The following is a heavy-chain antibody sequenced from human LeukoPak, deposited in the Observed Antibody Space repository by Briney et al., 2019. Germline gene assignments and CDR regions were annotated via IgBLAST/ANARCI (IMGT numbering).Heavy chain of an antibody. J-gene: IGHJ5*02. CDR1: GYTFTGYH. V-gene: IGHV1-46*01. CDR2: INPSGGST. D-gene: IGHD6-19*01. Sequence: ASVKVSCKASGYTFTGYHMHWVRQAPGQGLEWMGIINPSGGSTTYAEKFQGRVTMTRDTSTSTVYMELSSLRSEDTVVYYCARDSLRTAIAMAGGNWFDPWGRGTLVTVSS. CDR3: ARDSLRTAIAMAGGNWFDP.